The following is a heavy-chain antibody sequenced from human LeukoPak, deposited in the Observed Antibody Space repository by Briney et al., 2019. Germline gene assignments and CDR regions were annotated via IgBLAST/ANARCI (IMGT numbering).Heavy chain of an antibody. V-gene: IGHV4-39*07. CDR1: GGSISSSSYY. Sequence: SETLSLTCTVSGGSISSSSYYWGWIRQPPGKGLEWIGSIYYSGSTYYNPSLKSRVTISVDTSKNQFSLKLSSVTAADTAVYYCARTVTGVWSGYNYYYYYMDVWGKGTTVTVSS. J-gene: IGHJ6*03. CDR2: IYYSGST. D-gene: IGHD1-1*01. CDR3: ARTVTGVWSGYNYYYYYMDV.